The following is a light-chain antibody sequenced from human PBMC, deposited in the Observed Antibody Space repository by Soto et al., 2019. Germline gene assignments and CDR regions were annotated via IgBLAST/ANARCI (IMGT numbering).Light chain of an antibody. V-gene: IGLV4-69*01. CDR3: QTWGTGIHYV. Sequence: QSVLTQPPSASASLGASVKLTCTLSSGHSSYAIAWHQQQPEKGPRYLMKLNSDGSHSKGDGIPDRFSGSSSGAERYLTISSLQSVDEADYYCQTWGTGIHYVFGTGTKLTVL. J-gene: IGLJ1*01. CDR2: LNSDGSH. CDR1: SGHSSYA.